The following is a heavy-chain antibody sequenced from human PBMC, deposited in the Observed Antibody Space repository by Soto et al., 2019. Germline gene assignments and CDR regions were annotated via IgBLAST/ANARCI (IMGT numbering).Heavy chain of an antibody. Sequence: QVQLVESGGGVVQPGRSLRLSCAASGFTFNSYAIHWVRQAPGKGLEWVAVISYDGSNRYYADSLKGRFTISRDNSKNTLYLQMNSLRAEDTAVYYCAKDGNVYSSGWYAPSLDYWGQGTLVTVSS. CDR2: ISYDGSNR. D-gene: IGHD6-19*01. V-gene: IGHV3-30*18. J-gene: IGHJ4*02. CDR3: AKDGNVYSSGWYAPSLDY. CDR1: GFTFNSYA.